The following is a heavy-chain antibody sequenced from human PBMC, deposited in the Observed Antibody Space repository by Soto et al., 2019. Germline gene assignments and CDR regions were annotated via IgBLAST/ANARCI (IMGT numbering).Heavy chain of an antibody. CDR2: ISSSSTI. V-gene: IGHV3-48*02. Sequence: PGGSLRLSCAASGFTFSSYSMNWVRQAPGKGLEWVSYISSSSTIYYADSVKGRFTISRDNAKNSLYLQMNSLRDEDTAVYYCARNRLWFGDQGGMDVWGQGTTVTVSS. CDR3: ARNRLWFGDQGGMDV. D-gene: IGHD3-10*01. J-gene: IGHJ6*02. CDR1: GFTFSSYS.